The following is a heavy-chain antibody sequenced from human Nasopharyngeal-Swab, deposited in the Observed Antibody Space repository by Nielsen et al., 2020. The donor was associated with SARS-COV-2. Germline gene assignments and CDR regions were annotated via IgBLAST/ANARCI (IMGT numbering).Heavy chain of an antibody. CDR1: GDTLNELS. Sequence: ASVKVSCKVSGDTLNELSMQWVRQAPGKGLEWMGGFDPEEKETIYAQKFQGRVTMTEDTSTDTAYMELSSLRSEDTAVYYCVTLHPYGTSLKYYYYMDVWGKGTTVTVSS. CDR2: FDPEEKET. CDR3: VTLHPYGTSLKYYYYMDV. D-gene: IGHD6-6*01. V-gene: IGHV1-24*01. J-gene: IGHJ6*03.